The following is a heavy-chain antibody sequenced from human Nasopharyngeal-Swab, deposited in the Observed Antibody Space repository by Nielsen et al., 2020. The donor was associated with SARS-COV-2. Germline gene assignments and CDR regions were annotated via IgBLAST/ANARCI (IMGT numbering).Heavy chain of an antibody. V-gene: IGHV3-21*01. CDR2: ISSSSSYI. D-gene: IGHD6-19*01. J-gene: IGHJ5*02. CDR1: TFRFSTST. Sequence: GESLKISCVASTFRFSTSTMNWVRQAPGKGLEWVSSISSSSSYIDYAESLQGRFTISRDNAKKSLHLQMNSLRAEDTAVYYCARASRGWSWGQGTPVTVPS. CDR3: ARASRGWS.